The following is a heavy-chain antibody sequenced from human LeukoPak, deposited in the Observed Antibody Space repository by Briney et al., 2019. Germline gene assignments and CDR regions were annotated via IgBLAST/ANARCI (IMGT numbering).Heavy chain of an antibody. CDR3: ARGGELERRSLHYLDY. V-gene: IGHV3-21*06. CDR2: MSSSSSSI. CDR1: GFTFSSYS. D-gene: IGHD1-1*01. Sequence: GGSLRLSCAASGFTFSSYSMNWVRHAPGKGLEWVSFMSSSSSSIYYADSVKGRFTISRDNAKNSLYLQMNSLRAEDTAVYYCARGGELERRSLHYLDYWGQGTLVTVSS. J-gene: IGHJ4*02.